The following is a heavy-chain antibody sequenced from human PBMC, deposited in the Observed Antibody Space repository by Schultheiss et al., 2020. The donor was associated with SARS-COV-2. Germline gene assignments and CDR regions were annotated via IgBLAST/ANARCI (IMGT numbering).Heavy chain of an antibody. CDR3: ARSDYGDYETLDYFDY. D-gene: IGHD4-17*01. V-gene: IGHV2-26*01. CDR2: IFSNDEK. CDR1: GFSLSNARMG. J-gene: IGHJ4*02. Sequence: SGPTLVKPTETLPLTCTVSGFSLSNARMGVSWIRQPPGKALEWLAHIFSNDEKSYSTSLKSRLIISKDTSKSQVVLTMTNMDPVDTATYYCARSDYGDYETLDYFDYWGQGTLVTVSA.